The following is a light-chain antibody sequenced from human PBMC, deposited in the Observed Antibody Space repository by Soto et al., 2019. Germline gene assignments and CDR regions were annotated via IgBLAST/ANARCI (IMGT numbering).Light chain of an antibody. V-gene: IGKV1-39*01. CDR2: AAS. CDR1: QTISRY. Sequence: DIQMTQSPSSLSASVGDRVTIACRASQTISRYLNWYQQNPGEAPKLLIYAASSLQSGVPSRFSGSGSGTDFTLTISSLQPEDFATYYCQQSYSTPLTFGGGTKVEIK. CDR3: QQSYSTPLT. J-gene: IGKJ4*01.